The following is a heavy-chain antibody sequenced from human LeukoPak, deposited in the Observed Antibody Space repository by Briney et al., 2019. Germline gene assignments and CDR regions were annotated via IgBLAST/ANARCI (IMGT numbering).Heavy chain of an antibody. CDR2: INPNSGGT. CDR1: GYTFTGYY. CDR3: ARDIHSEWVF. V-gene: IGHV1-2*02. D-gene: IGHD2-15*01. Sequence: ASVKVSCKASGYTFTGYYMHWVRQAPGQGLEWMGWINPNSGGTNYAQKFQGRATMTRDTSISTAYMELSRLRSDDTAVYYCARDIHSEWVFWGQGTLVTVSS. J-gene: IGHJ4*02.